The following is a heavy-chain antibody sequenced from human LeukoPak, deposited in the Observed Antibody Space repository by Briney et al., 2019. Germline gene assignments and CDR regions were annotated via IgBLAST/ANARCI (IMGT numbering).Heavy chain of an antibody. V-gene: IGHV3-48*01. CDR3: AKDQGIAVGYYYYYMDV. J-gene: IGHJ6*03. CDR2: ISSSSSTI. D-gene: IGHD6-19*01. CDR1: GFTFSSYS. Sequence: GGSLRLSCAASGFTFSSYSMNWVRQAPGKGLEWVSYISSSSSTIYYADSVKGRFTISRDNSKNTLYLQMNSLRAEDTAVYYCAKDQGIAVGYYYYYMDVWGKGTTVTVSS.